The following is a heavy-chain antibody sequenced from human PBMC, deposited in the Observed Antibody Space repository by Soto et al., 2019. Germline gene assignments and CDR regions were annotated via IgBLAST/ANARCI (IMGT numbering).Heavy chain of an antibody. D-gene: IGHD3-10*01. V-gene: IGHV4-31*03. J-gene: IGHJ4*02. CDR3: VRYPENYYGSGSYFFDY. Sequence: QVQLQESGPGLVKPSQTLSLTCTISGGSISSRDYYWSWIRQHPGKGLEWIGYIYYRGNTNYNPSLKSRVTISVDTSKNQFTLKVSAVTAADTAVYYWVRYPENYYGSGSYFFDYWGQGTLVTVSS. CDR2: IYYRGNT. CDR1: GGSISSRDYY.